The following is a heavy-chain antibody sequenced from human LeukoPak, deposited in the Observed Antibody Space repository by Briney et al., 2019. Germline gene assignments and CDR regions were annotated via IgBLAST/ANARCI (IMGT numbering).Heavy chain of an antibody. CDR1: GFAFSRYS. Sequence: GGSLRLSCAASGFAFSRYSLNWVRQAPGKRLEWVSSITSKGSYIYYADSVKGRFTISRDSANKLLYLRMNSLGAEDTAVYYCTRDADDHGDSFDGWGQGTQVTVSS. CDR3: TRDADDHGDSFDG. CDR2: ITSKGSYI. V-gene: IGHV3-21*01. D-gene: IGHD4-17*01. J-gene: IGHJ4*02.